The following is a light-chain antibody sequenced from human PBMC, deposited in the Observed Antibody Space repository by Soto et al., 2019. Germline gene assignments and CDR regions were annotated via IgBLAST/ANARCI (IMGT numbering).Light chain of an antibody. V-gene: IGKV4-1*01. J-gene: IGKJ3*01. CDR3: QQYYGIPFT. Sequence: DIVMTQSPDSLAVSLGERATINCKSSQSVLYSSNNKNHLAWYQQKPGQPPKLLIYWASTRESVVPDRFSGSGSGTDFPLTISSLQTEDVAVYYCQQYYGIPFTFGPGTKVDIK. CDR1: QSVLYSSNNKNH. CDR2: WAS.